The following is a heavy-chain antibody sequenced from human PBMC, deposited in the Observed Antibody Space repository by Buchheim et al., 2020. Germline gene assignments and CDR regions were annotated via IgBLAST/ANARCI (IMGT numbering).Heavy chain of an antibody. D-gene: IGHD3-3*01. CDR2: ISSSSTI. CDR3: ARGGVGHYDFWSGYSAYNWFDP. J-gene: IGHJ5*02. V-gene: IGHV3-48*01. Sequence: EVQLVESGGGLVQPGGSLRLSCAASGFTFSSYSMNWVRQAPGKGLEWVSYISSSSTIYYADSVKGRFTISRDNAKNSLYLQMNSLRAEDTAVYYCARGGVGHYDFWSGYSAYNWFDPWGQGTL. CDR1: GFTFSSYS.